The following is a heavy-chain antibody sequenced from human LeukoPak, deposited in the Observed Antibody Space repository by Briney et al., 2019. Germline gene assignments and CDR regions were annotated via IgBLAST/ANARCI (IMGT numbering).Heavy chain of an antibody. D-gene: IGHD6-13*01. Sequence: GGSLRLSCAASGFTFSSYAMSWVRQAPGEGLEWVSTVSGSGGNTYYADSVKGRFTISRDSTKNTLYLQMNSLRAEDTAVYYCVRESPVAAVGRSWFDPWGQGTLVTVSP. V-gene: IGHV3-23*01. CDR1: GFTFSSYA. CDR2: VSGSGGNT. J-gene: IGHJ5*02. CDR3: VRESPVAAVGRSWFDP.